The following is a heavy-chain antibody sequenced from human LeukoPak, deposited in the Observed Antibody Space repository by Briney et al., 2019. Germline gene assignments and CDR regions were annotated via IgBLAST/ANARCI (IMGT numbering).Heavy chain of an antibody. CDR3: AKDPITMVRGVIITYYYYYMDV. D-gene: IGHD3-10*01. CDR1: GFTFDDYG. CDR2: INWNGGST. Sequence: GGSLRLSCAASGFTFDDYGMSWVRQAPGKGLEWVSGINWNGGSTGYADSVRGRFTISRDNSKNTLYLQMNSLRAEDTAVYYCAKDPITMVRGVIITYYYYYMDVWGKGTTVTVSS. V-gene: IGHV3-20*04. J-gene: IGHJ6*03.